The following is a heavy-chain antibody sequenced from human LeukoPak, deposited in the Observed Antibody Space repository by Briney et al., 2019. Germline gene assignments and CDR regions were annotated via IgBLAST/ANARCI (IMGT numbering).Heavy chain of an antibody. Sequence: GASVKVSCKASGGTFSSYAISWVRQAPGQGLEWMGRIIPILGIANYALKFQGRVTITADKSTSTAYMELSSLRSEDTAVYYCARASTAMVTSYWGQGTLVTVSS. CDR1: GGTFSSYA. J-gene: IGHJ4*02. CDR2: IIPILGIA. V-gene: IGHV1-69*04. D-gene: IGHD5-18*01. CDR3: ARASTAMVTSY.